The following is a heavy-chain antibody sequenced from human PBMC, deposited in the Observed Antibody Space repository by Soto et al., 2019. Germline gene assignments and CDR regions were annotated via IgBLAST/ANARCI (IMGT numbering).Heavy chain of an antibody. J-gene: IGHJ5*02. Sequence: QITLKESGPTLVKPTQTLTLTCTFSGFSLSTSGVGVGWIRQPPGKAREWLAFIYWDDDKRYRPSLKCRLTNTKYSSKNLVVLTKTTMDPVDTATYCFAHMSDFWVVASPRHNWFDPWGQGPLVTVSS. V-gene: IGHV2-5*02. CDR1: GFSLSTSGVG. CDR3: AHMSDFWVVASPRHNWFDP. D-gene: IGHD3-3*01. CDR2: IYWDDDK.